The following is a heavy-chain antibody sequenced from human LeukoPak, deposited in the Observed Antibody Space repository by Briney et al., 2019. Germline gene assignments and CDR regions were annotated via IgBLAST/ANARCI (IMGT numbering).Heavy chain of an antibody. V-gene: IGHV3-21*01. CDR2: TSSSSSYI. J-gene: IGHJ4*02. D-gene: IGHD1-14*01. CDR1: GVTSNY. CDR3: ARAPEGYLDY. Sequence: PGGSLRLSCAASGVTSNYMTWVRQAPGKGLEWVSSTSSSSSYIYYADSVKGRFTISRDNAKNTLYLQMNSLRAEDTAVYYCARAPEGYLDYWGQGTLVTVSS.